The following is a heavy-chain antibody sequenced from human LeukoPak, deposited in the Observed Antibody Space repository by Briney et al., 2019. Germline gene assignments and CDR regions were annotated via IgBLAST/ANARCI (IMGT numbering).Heavy chain of an antibody. Sequence: GGSLRLSCAASGFTVTNNYMSWVRQAPGKGLEWVSGISGSGGSTYYADSVKGRFTISRDNSKSTLYLQMNSLRAEDTAVYYCAKDGREWPRSLDYWGQGTLVTVSS. CDR2: ISGSGGST. J-gene: IGHJ4*02. CDR3: AKDGREWPRSLDY. V-gene: IGHV3-23*01. D-gene: IGHD5-12*01. CDR1: GFTVTNNY.